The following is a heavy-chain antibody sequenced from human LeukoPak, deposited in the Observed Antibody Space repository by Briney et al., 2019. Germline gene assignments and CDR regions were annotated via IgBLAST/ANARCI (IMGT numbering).Heavy chain of an antibody. J-gene: IGHJ4*02. CDR2: MSSDRTER. CDR1: GFTFSSYA. V-gene: IGHV3-30*04. Sequence: HGGSLRLSCGASGFTFSSYALHWVRQAPGRGLEWVAVMSSDRTERYYADSVKGRFTISRDNSKNTMYLQMNSLTVQDAAVYYCAKSRVVAAAHFDSWGQGTLVAVSP. CDR3: AKSRVVAAAHFDS. D-gene: IGHD2-15*01.